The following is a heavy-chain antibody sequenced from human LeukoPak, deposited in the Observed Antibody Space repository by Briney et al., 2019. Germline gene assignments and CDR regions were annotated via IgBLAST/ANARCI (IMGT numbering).Heavy chain of an antibody. J-gene: IGHJ4*02. Sequence: GGSLRLSCAASGFTFSSYAMHWVRQAPGKGLEWVAVISYDRTHIYYADSMKGRFTISRDNSKNTLYLQMNSLRAEDTAVYYCARDSSGWLWGQGTLVTVSS. CDR2: ISYDRTHI. CDR3: ARDSSGWL. CDR1: GFTFSSYA. V-gene: IGHV3-30-3*01. D-gene: IGHD3-22*01.